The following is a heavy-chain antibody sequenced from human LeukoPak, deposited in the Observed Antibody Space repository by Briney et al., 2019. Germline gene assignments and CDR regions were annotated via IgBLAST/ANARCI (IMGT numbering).Heavy chain of an antibody. V-gene: IGHV1-2*02. CDR3: ARVESSGWYLHNYLDT. J-gene: IGHJ5*02. Sequence: ASVKVSCKASGYTFTGYYMHWVRQAPGQGLEWMGWINPNSGGTNYARTFQGRVTMTRDTSISTAYMELSRLRSDDTAVYYCARVESSGWYLHNYLDTWGQGTLVTVSS. CDR1: GYTFTGYY. D-gene: IGHD6-19*01. CDR2: INPNSGGT.